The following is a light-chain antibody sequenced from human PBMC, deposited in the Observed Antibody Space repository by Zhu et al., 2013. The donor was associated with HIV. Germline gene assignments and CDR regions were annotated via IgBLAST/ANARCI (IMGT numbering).Light chain of an antibody. CDR1: QDINTY. CDR2: AAS. V-gene: IGKV1-39*01. Sequence: DIQMMQSPSSLSASVGDRITITCRASQDINTYLNWYQQRPGKAPKILVSAASRLQGGVPSRFSGSGSGTDFTLTISSVQPDDFATYYCQQSYSTPXTFGEGPRWRSN. J-gene: IGKJ4*02. CDR3: QQSYSTPXT.